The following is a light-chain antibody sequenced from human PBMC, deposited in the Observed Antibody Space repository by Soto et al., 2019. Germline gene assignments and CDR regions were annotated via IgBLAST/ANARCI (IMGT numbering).Light chain of an antibody. CDR3: QQYNSYSLYT. CDR2: DAS. V-gene: IGKV1-5*01. J-gene: IGKJ2*01. Sequence: DIQMTQSPSTLSASVGDRVTITCRASQSISSWLAWYQQKPGKAPRLMIYDASSLESGVLSRFSGSGSGTEFTLTISSMQPDDFATYYCQQYNSYSLYTFGQGTKLDIK. CDR1: QSISSW.